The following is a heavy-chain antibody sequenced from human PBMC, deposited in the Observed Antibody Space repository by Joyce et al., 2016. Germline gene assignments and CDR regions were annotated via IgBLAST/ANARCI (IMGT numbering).Heavy chain of an antibody. V-gene: IGHV3-66*01. J-gene: IGHJ3*02. CDR1: GFTVSNTF. Sequence: EVQLVESGGGLVQPGGSLRLSCVASGFTVSNTFMNWVRQVPGRGLEWVSIIYPDGQTHYADSVRGRVTISRDNLNNMLYLQMNSLGSEDTALYHCARGDVVNTFDICGQGTMVTVSS. D-gene: IGHD2-15*01. CDR3: ARGDVVNTFDI. CDR2: IYPDGQT.